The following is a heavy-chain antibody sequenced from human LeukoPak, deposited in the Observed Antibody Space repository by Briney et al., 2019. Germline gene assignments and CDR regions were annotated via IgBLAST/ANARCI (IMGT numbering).Heavy chain of an antibody. CDR1: GFTFSSYW. D-gene: IGHD6-13*01. CDR3: ARDIAAAVDY. CDR2: INSAGIST. J-gene: IGHJ4*02. Sequence: GGSLRLSCTASGFTFSSYWMHWVRQVPGKGLVWVSRINSAGISTNYADSVKGRFTISRDNAKNTLYLQMNSLRAEDTAVYYCARDIAAAVDYWGQGTLVTVSS. V-gene: IGHV3-74*01.